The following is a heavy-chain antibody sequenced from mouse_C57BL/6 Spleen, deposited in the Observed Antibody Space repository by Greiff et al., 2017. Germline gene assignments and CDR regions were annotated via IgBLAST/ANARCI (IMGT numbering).Heavy chain of an antibody. CDR3: ASHCSCDV. J-gene: IGHJ1*03. CDR1: GFTFSDYG. CDR2: ISSGCSSN. V-gene: IGHV5-17*01. D-gene: IGHD2-12*01. Sequence: EVQLVESGGGLVKPGGSLKLSCAASGFTFSDYGMDGVRLAPEKGLEWVAYISSGCSSNDYADTVKCRFTISRDNAKNTLFLQMTSLRSEDTAMYYCASHCSCDVWGTGTTVTVSS.